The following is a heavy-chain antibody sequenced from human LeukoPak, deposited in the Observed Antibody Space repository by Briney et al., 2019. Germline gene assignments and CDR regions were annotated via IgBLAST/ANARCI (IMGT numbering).Heavy chain of an antibody. CDR1: GFTCSSYW. CDR2: SNSDGSST. Sequence: GGSLRLSCAASGFTCSSYWMHWVRQAPGKGLVWVSRSNSDGSSTSYADSVKGRFTISRDNAKNTLYLQMNSLRAEDTAVYYCARGPLIAVAGTGIDYWGQGTLVTVSS. CDR3: ARGPLIAVAGTGIDY. J-gene: IGHJ4*02. D-gene: IGHD6-19*01. V-gene: IGHV3-74*01.